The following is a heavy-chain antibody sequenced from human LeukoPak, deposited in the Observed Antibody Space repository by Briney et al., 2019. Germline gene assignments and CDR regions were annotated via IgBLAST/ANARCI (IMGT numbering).Heavy chain of an antibody. CDR2: IYHSGST. V-gene: IGHV4-4*02. CDR3: ARGSSSSWYGTR. J-gene: IGHJ4*02. D-gene: IGHD6-13*01. Sequence: SETLSLTCAVSGASISSSNWWCWVRQPPGKGLEWIGEIYHSGSTNYNPSLKGRVTISVDKSKNQFSLKLSSVTAADTAVYYCARGSSSSWYGTRWGQGTLVTVSS. CDR1: GASISSSNW.